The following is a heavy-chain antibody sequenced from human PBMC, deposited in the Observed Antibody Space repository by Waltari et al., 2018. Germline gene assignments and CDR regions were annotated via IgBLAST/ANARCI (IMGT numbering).Heavy chain of an antibody. J-gene: IGHJ4*02. D-gene: IGHD1-7*01. CDR1: GGTFSSYD. CDR3: AREGITGTTGGMVFFDY. Sequence: QVQLVQSGAEVKKPGSSVKVSCKASGGTFSSYDISWGRTAPGQGLEWMGGIIPIFGTANYAQKFQGRVTITADESTSTAYMELSSLRSEDTAVYYCAREGITGTTGGMVFFDYWGQGTLVTVSS. CDR2: IIPIFGTA. V-gene: IGHV1-69*12.